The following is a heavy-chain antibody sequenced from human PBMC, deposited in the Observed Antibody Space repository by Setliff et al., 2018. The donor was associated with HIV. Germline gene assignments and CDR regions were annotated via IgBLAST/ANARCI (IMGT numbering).Heavy chain of an antibody. Sequence: ASVKVSCKASGYTFNNYGISWVRQAPGQGLEWMGWINTHSGYTNYAQKLQGRVTMTTDTATSTAYMELRSLGSDDTAVYYCAREIGEYYDSSGYYPPTDYYYGMDVWGQGTTVTVSS. V-gene: IGHV1-18*01. J-gene: IGHJ6*02. CDR1: GYTFNNYG. CDR2: INTHSGYT. D-gene: IGHD3-22*01. CDR3: AREIGEYYDSSGYYPPTDYYYGMDV.